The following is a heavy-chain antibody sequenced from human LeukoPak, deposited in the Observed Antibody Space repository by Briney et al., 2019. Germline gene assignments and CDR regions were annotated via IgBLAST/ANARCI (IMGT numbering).Heavy chain of an antibody. V-gene: IGHV4-39*07. CDR1: GGSISSSSYY. Sequence: PSETLSLTCTVSGGSISSSSYYWGWIRQPPGKGLEWIGSIYYSGSTYYNPSLKSRVTISVDTSKNQFSLKLSSVTAADTVVYYCARDGAEDWGQGTLVTVSS. CDR3: ARDGAED. D-gene: IGHD3-16*01. CDR2: IYYSGST. J-gene: IGHJ4*02.